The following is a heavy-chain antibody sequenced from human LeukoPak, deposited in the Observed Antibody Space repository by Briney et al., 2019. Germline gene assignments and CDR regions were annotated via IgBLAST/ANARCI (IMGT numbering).Heavy chain of an antibody. V-gene: IGHV3-74*01. CDR1: GNYW. CDR3: VSFYETY. D-gene: IGHD2/OR15-2a*01. J-gene: IGHJ4*02. Sequence: GGSLRLSCAASGNYWMHWVRQAPGKGLVWDSHTNSDGSWTSYAASVKGRFTISKDNAKNTVYLQMNNLRAEDTAVYYCVSFYETYWGRGTLVTVSS. CDR2: TNSDGSWT.